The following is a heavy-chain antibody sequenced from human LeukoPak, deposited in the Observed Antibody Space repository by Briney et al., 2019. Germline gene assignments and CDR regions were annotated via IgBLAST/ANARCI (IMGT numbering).Heavy chain of an antibody. CDR1: GFTFSSYS. Sequence: PGGSLRLSCAASGFTFSSYSMNWVRQAPGKGLEWVSSISSSSGYIYYADSVKGRFTISRDNAKNSLYPQMNSLRAEDTAVYYCARDHSSSCSDYWGQGTLVTVSS. CDR2: ISSSSGYI. CDR3: ARDHSSSCSDY. D-gene: IGHD6-6*01. V-gene: IGHV3-21*01. J-gene: IGHJ4*02.